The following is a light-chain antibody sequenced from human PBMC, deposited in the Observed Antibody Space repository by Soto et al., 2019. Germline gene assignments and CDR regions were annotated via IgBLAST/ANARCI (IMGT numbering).Light chain of an antibody. CDR3: QQYDDSLTWT. V-gene: IGKV3-20*01. CDR1: QSVSSRY. J-gene: IGKJ1*01. CDR2: PAS. Sequence: EIILTQSPGTLSLSPGERATLSCRASQSVSSRYIAWYQQKPGQAPRLLIYPASSRATGLPDRFSGSGSGTDFTLTISRLEPEDFAVYYWQQYDDSLTWTFGQGTKVEIK.